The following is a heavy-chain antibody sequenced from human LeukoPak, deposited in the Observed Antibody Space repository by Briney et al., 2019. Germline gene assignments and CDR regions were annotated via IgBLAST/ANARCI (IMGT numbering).Heavy chain of an antibody. D-gene: IGHD3-22*01. V-gene: IGHV7-4-1*02. CDR1: GYIFTSYA. CDR2: INTNTGNP. J-gene: IGHJ4*02. Sequence: EASVKVSCKASGYIFTSYAMNWVRQAPGQGLEWMRWINTNTGNPTYAQGFTGRFVFSLDTSVNTAYLQISSLKAEDTAVYYCARDYYPPYYYDSSGYYWFDYWGQGTLVTVSS. CDR3: ARDYYPPYYYDSSGYYWFDY.